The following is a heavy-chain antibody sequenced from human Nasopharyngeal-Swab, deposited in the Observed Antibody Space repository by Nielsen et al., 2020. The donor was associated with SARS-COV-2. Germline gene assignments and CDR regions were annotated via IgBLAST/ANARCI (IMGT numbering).Heavy chain of an antibody. J-gene: IGHJ4*02. CDR1: AFNFGDYA. Sequence: SLKISCAASAFNFGDYAMHWVRQAPGKGLEWVSGISWNSAGLGYADSVKGRFTISRDNAKNSLYLQMNSLRPEDTALYYCAKAFPTDYWGQGTLVTVSS. CDR2: ISWNSAGL. V-gene: IGHV3-9*01. CDR3: AKAFPTDY.